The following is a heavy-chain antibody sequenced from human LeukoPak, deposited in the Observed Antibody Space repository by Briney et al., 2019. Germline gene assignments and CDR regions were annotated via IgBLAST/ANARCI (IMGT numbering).Heavy chain of an antibody. CDR3: ARGVVRAARPSVNKADNWFDP. CDR1: GYTFTSYT. CDR2: ISVGRGDS. D-gene: IGHD6-6*01. J-gene: IGHJ5*02. Sequence: ASVKVSCKASGYTFTSYTIHWVRQAPGQSLEWMGWISVGRGDSKCSQEFQGRVTLTRDTSATTAYLEVSSLRPEDTAVYYCARGVVRAARPSVNKADNWFDPWGQGTLVTVSS. V-gene: IGHV1-3*03.